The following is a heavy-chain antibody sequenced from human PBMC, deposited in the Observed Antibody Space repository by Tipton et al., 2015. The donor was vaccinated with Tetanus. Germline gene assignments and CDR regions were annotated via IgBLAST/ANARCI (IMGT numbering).Heavy chain of an antibody. D-gene: IGHD3-3*01. CDR2: IGAAGDT. V-gene: IGHV3-13*01. CDR3: ARELDYDFWSGYELGYGMDV. J-gene: IGHJ6*02. CDR1: GFTFSSYD. Sequence: SLRLSCAASGFTFSSYDMHWVRQATGKGLEWVSVIGAAGDTYYPDSVKGRFTISRDNSKNTLYLQMNSLRAEDTAVYYCARELDYDFWSGYELGYGMDVWGQGTTVTVSS.